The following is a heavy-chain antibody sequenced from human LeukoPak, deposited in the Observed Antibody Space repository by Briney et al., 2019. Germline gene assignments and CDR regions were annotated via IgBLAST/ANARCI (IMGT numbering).Heavy chain of an antibody. D-gene: IGHD2-15*01. J-gene: IGHJ4*02. CDR2: ISKRSSYI. CDR1: GCTFSSYS. CDR3: ASSYCSGGSCYAFDY. V-gene: IGHV3-21*01. Sequence: EGSMRLSCAASGCTFSSYSMKWVRQAPGKGLQWVSCISKRSSYIDYAGSVKGRFTISRDNAKNSLYLQMNSLRAEDTAVYYCASSYCSGGSCYAFDYWGQGTLVTVSS.